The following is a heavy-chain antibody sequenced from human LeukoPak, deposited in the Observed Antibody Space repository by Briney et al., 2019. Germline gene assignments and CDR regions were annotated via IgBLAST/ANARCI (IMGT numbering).Heavy chain of an antibody. Sequence: TLSLTCTVSGGSISSGSYYWSWIRQPAGKGLEWIGRIYTSGSTNYNPSLKSRVTISVDTPKNQFSLKLSSVTAADTAVYYCARAPYYYGSGSYGEDYWGQGTLVTVSS. CDR1: GGSISSGSYY. CDR2: IYTSGST. V-gene: IGHV4-61*02. D-gene: IGHD3-10*01. CDR3: ARAPYYYGSGSYGEDY. J-gene: IGHJ4*02.